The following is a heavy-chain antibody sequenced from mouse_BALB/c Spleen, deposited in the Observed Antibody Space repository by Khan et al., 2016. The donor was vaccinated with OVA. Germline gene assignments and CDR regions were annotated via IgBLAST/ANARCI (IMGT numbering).Heavy chain of an antibody. V-gene: IGHV3-2*02. CDR1: GYSITSGYA. D-gene: IGHD1-1*01. CDR3: ARGNYYGYYFDY. J-gene: IGHJ2*01. CDR2: ISYSGGT. Sequence: VQLKESGPGLVKPSQSLSLTCTVTGYSITSGYAWNWIRQFPGNKLEWMGYISYSGGTSYNPSLKSRISITRDKSKNQFFLQLNSVTTEDTATYYCARGNYYGYYFDYGGQGTPLTVSS.